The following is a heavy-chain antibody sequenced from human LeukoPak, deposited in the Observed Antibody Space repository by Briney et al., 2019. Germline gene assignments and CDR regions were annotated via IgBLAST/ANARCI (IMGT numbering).Heavy chain of an antibody. V-gene: IGHV3-11*06. D-gene: IGHD3-10*01. CDR2: IGSSSSYT. CDR1: GFTFSDYY. CDR3: AAGTTHGSGSYYFRY. J-gene: IGHJ4*02. Sequence: GGSLRLSCAASGFTFSDYYMSWIRQAPGKGLEWVSYIGSSSSYTNYADSVKGRFTISRDNAKNSLYLQVNSLRAEDTALYYCAAGTTHGSGSYYFRYWGQGTLVTVSS.